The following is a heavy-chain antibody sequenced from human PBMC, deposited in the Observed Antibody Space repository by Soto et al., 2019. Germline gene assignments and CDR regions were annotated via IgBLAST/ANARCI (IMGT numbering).Heavy chain of an antibody. Sequence: SETLSLTCTVSGGSISSYYWSWIRQPPGKGLEWIGYIYYSGSTNYNPSLKSRVTISVDTSKNQFSLKLSSVTAADTAVYYCARDLIPGYSSGWPTNYYYYGMDVWGQGTTVTVSS. CDR3: ARDLIPGYSSGWPTNYYYYGMDV. D-gene: IGHD6-19*01. CDR2: IYYSGST. CDR1: GGSISSYY. V-gene: IGHV4-59*01. J-gene: IGHJ6*02.